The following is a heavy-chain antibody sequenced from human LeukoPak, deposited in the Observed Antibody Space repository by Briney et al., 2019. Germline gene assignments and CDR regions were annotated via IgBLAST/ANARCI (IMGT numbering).Heavy chain of an antibody. D-gene: IGHD4-17*01. J-gene: IGHJ6*02. CDR3: AKVGNDYGDYTYYYYGMDV. CDR1: GFTFSSYA. Sequence: GGSLGLSCAASGFTFSSYAMSWVRQAPGKGLEWVSAISGSGGSTYYADSVKGRFTISRDNSKNTLYLQMNSLRAEDMAVYYCAKVGNDYGDYTYYYYGMDVWGQGTTVTVSS. V-gene: IGHV3-23*01. CDR2: ISGSGGST.